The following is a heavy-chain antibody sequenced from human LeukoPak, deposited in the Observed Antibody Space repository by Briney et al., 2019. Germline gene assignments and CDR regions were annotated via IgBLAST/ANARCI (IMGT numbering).Heavy chain of an antibody. Sequence: GGSLRLSCAASGFTFSDYYMSWIRQAPGKGLEWVSYISSSGSTIYYADSVKGRFTISRDNAKNSLYLQINSLRAEDTAVYYCARSQQWLVHYFDYWGQGTLVTVSS. CDR3: ARSQQWLVHYFDY. CDR1: GFTFSDYY. CDR2: ISSSGSTI. D-gene: IGHD6-19*01. V-gene: IGHV3-11*04. J-gene: IGHJ4*02.